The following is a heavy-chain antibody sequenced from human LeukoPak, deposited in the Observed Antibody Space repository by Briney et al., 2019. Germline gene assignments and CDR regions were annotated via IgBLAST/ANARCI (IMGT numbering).Heavy chain of an antibody. Sequence: SSETLSLTCTVSGGSISSYYWSWIRQPPGKGLEWIGYIYYSGSTNYKPSLKSRVTISVDTSKNQFSLKLGSVTAADTAVYYCARGGYYGSGNDFRFDPWGQGTLVTVSS. CDR2: IYYSGST. D-gene: IGHD3-10*01. V-gene: IGHV4-59*01. J-gene: IGHJ5*02. CDR1: GGSISSYY. CDR3: ARGGYYGSGNDFRFDP.